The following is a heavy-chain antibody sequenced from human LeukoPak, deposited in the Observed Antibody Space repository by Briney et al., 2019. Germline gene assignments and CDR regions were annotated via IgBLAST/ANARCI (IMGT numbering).Heavy chain of an antibody. D-gene: IGHD2-15*01. Sequence: GGSLRLSCAASGFTFSSYWMHWVRQAPGKGPAWVSRINNDGSGTTYADSVKGRFTISRDDAKNTLYLQMNSLRAEDTAVYYCVRGGESTWSWGQGTLVTVSS. V-gene: IGHV3-74*01. CDR3: VRGGESTWS. CDR2: INNDGSGT. J-gene: IGHJ5*02. CDR1: GFTFSSYW.